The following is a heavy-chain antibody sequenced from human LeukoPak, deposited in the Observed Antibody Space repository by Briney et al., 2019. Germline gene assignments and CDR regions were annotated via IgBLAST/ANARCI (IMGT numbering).Heavy chain of an antibody. J-gene: IGHJ4*02. D-gene: IGHD3-10*01. CDR2: ISNDGSNK. Sequence: GGSLRLSCAASGFTFSSYAMHWVRQAPGKGLEWVAIISNDGSNKYYADSVKGRFTISRDNSKNTLYLQMNSLRPEDTAVYYCARNSLVRGAINYWGQGTLVTVSS. CDR1: GFTFSSYA. CDR3: ARNSLVRGAINY. V-gene: IGHV3-30-3*01.